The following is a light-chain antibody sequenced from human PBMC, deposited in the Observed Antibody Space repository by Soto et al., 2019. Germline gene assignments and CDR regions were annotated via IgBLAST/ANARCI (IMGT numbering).Light chain of an antibody. CDR2: GVS. Sequence: EIVMTQSPATLSVSPGERVTLSCRASQRVSSDLAWYHQKPGQAPRLLIYGVSTRATGIPARFSGSGSGTEFTLTINSLQSEDFAVYYCQQYNNWPRTFGQGTKVDIK. J-gene: IGKJ1*01. CDR1: QRVSSD. V-gene: IGKV3-15*01. CDR3: QQYNNWPRT.